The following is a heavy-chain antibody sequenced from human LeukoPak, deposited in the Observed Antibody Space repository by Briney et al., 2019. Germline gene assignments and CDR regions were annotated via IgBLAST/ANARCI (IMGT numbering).Heavy chain of an antibody. J-gene: IGHJ3*02. Sequence: PGGSLRLSCAASGFTVSSTYMSWVRQAPGKGLEWVSVIYSGGSTYYADSVKGRFTISRDNSKNTLYLQMNSLRAEDTAVYYCAREGGSSWLDAFDIWGQGTMVTVSS. D-gene: IGHD6-13*01. V-gene: IGHV3-53*01. CDR1: GFTVSSTY. CDR2: IYSGGST. CDR3: AREGGSSWLDAFDI.